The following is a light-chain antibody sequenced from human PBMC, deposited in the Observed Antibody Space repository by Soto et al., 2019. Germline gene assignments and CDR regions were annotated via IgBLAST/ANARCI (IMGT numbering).Light chain of an antibody. CDR1: QDISTW. V-gene: IGKV1D-12*01. CDR2: AAS. J-gene: IGKJ4*01. CDR3: LQTNAYPLT. Sequence: DIQMTQSPSSVSASVGDTVSITCRASQDISTWLGWYQQRPGEAPKLLIYAASTLQTGVPARFSGSGSGTHFTLTISRLQPEDFATYFCLQTNAYPLTFGGGTKVEIK.